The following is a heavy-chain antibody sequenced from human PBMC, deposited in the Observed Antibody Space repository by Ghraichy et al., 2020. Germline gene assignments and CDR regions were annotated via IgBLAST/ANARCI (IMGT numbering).Heavy chain of an antibody. J-gene: IGHJ5*02. CDR1: GGSISRYY. Sequence: SETLSLTCTVSGGSISRYYWSWIRQTAGKGLEWIGRIYTSGRTDYNPSLKSRVTMSVDTSKNQFSLKLSSVTAADTAVYYCASDVGAYCSSTSCQFDPWGQGTLVTVSS. V-gene: IGHV4-4*07. CDR2: IYTSGRT. CDR3: ASDVGAYCSSTSCQFDP. D-gene: IGHD2-2*01.